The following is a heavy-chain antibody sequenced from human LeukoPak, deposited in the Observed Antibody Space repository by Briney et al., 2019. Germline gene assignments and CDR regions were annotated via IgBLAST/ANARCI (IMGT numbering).Heavy chain of an antibody. CDR1: GFTFSSYN. CDR2: ISSSHYSTI. Sequence: GGSLRLSCAASGFTFSSYNMNWVRQAPGKGLEWVSDISSSHYSTIYYVDSVKGRFTISRDNAKNSLYLQMNSLRAEDTAVYYCASYDSSAYDAFHIWGQGTMVIVSS. D-gene: IGHD3-22*01. J-gene: IGHJ3*02. CDR3: ASYDSSAYDAFHI. V-gene: IGHV3-48*01.